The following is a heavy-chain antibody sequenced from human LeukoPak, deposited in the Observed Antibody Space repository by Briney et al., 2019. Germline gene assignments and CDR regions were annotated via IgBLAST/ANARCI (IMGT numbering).Heavy chain of an antibody. J-gene: IGHJ3*02. D-gene: IGHD3-22*01. V-gene: IGHV3-30*03. CDR1: GFTFSSYG. CDR2: ISYDGSNK. Sequence: GGSLRLSCAASGFTFSSYGMHWVRQAPGKGLEWVAVISYDGSNKYYADSVKGRFTISRDNSKNTLYLQMNSLRAEDTAVYYCAREAYYYDSSGTHDAFDIWGQGTMVTVSS. CDR3: AREAYYYDSSGTHDAFDI.